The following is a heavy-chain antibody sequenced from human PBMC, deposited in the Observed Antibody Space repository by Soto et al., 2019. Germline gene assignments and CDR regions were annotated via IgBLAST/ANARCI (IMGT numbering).Heavy chain of an antibody. CDR1: GFTFTSSS. D-gene: IGHD3-10*01. CDR3: AAERGYL. CDR2: IVVGTGDT. J-gene: IGHJ5*02. Sequence: QMQLVQSGPEVKKPGTSVKVSCKASGFTFTSSSVQWVRQARGQGLEWIGWIVVGTGDTKYAQKFQERVTFDRDISTTTAYMEVGSLTSDDTAVYYCAAERGYLWGQGTLVTVSS. V-gene: IGHV1-58*01.